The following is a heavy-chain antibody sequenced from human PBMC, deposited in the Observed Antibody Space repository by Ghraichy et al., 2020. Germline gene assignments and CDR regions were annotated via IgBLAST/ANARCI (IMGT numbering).Heavy chain of an antibody. D-gene: IGHD1-14*01. CDR1: GFDVNTNY. CDR3: ARGSSAVNRFDD. V-gene: IGHV3-66*01. CDR2: IYDGGRI. Sequence: GGSLRLSCAASGFDVNTNYMSWVRQAPGKGLEWVSIIYDGGRIYYADSVKDRYTISRDSSQNTVYLQMNSPRADDTAVYYCARGSSAVNRFDDWGQGTLVTVSS. J-gene: IGHJ4*02.